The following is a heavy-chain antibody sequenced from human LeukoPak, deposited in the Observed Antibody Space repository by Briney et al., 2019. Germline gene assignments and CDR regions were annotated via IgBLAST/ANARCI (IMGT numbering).Heavy chain of an antibody. J-gene: IGHJ4*02. CDR2: ISAYNGNT. Sequence: ASVKVSCKASGYTFTSYGISWVRQAPGLGLEWMGWISAYNGNTNYAQKLQGRVTMTTDTSTSTAYMELRSLRSDDTAVYYCAREESDDYVWGSYRYNQGPFDYWGQGTLVTVSS. CDR3: AREESDDYVWGSYRYNQGPFDY. D-gene: IGHD3-16*02. CDR1: GYTFTSYG. V-gene: IGHV1-18*01.